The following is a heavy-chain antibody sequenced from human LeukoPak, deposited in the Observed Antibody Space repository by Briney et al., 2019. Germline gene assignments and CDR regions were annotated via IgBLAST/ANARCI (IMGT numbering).Heavy chain of an antibody. CDR2: IRYDGSNK. V-gene: IGHV3-30*02. CDR1: GFTFSSYG. D-gene: IGHD3-22*01. J-gene: IGHJ4*02. CDR3: AKSHDSSGYAHFDY. Sequence: GGSLRLSCAASGFTFSSYGMHWVRQAPGKGLEWVAFIRYDGSNKYYADSVKGRFTISRDNSKNTLYLQMNSLRAEDTAMYFCAKSHDSSGYAHFDYWGQGTLVTVSS.